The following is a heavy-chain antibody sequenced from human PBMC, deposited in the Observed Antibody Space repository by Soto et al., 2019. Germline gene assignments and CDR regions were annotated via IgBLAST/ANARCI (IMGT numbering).Heavy chain of an antibody. Sequence: SETLSLTCGLSGAAFSDYTWSWVRQAPGGGLHWIGEVNRGGRTKYSPSLKSRVTISVDKSKNQFSLNLDSVTAADTAVYYCARYDFGTFDYWGRGILVTVSS. J-gene: IGHJ4*02. D-gene: IGHD4-17*01. V-gene: IGHV4-34*01. CDR1: GAAFSDYT. CDR2: VNRGGRT. CDR3: ARYDFGTFDY.